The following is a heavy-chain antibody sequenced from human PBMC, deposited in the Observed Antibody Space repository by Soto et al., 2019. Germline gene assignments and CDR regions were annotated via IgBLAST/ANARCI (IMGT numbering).Heavy chain of an antibody. CDR2: IWYDGSNK. CDR3: AQRVYYYDSSGYYLLY. CDR1: GFTFSSYG. J-gene: IGHJ4*02. V-gene: IGHV3-30*19. Sequence: QVQLVESGGGVVQPGRSLRLSCAASGFTFSSYGMHWVRQAPGKGLEWVAVIWYDGSNKYYADSVKGRFTISRDNSKNTLYLQMNSLRAEDTAVYYCAQRVYYYDSSGYYLLYWGQGTLVTVSS. D-gene: IGHD3-22*01.